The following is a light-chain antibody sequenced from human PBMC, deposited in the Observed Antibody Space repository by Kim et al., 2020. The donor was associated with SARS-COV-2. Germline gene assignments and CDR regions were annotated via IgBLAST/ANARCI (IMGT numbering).Light chain of an antibody. J-gene: IGKJ4*01. CDR3: QQYYSIPLT. Sequence: DIVMTQSPDSLAVSLGERGTINCKSSQSVLYSSNNKNYLAWYQQKPGQPPKLLIYWASTRESGVPDRFSGSGSGTDFTLTISTLQAEDVAVYYCQQYYSIPLTFGVGTKVDIK. V-gene: IGKV4-1*01. CDR2: WAS. CDR1: QSVLYSSNNKNY.